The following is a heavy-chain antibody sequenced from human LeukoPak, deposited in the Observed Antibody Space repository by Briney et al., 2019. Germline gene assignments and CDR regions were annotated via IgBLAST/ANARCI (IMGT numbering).Heavy chain of an antibody. V-gene: IGHV3-48*02. D-gene: IGHD1-7*01. CDR3: AAARGTGTTFWYYYYYMDV. J-gene: IGHJ6*03. CDR1: GFTFSSYS. Sequence: GGSLRLSCAASGFTFSSYSMNWVRQAPGKGLDLVSYISSSSSTIYYADSVKGRFTISRDNAKNSLYLQMNSLRDEDTAVYYCAAARGTGTTFWYYYYYMDVWGKGTTVTVSS. CDR2: ISSSSSTI.